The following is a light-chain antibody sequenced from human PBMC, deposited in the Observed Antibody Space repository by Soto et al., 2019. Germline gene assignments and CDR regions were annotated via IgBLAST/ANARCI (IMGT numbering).Light chain of an antibody. CDR2: GAS. CDR1: QSVSG. V-gene: IGKV3-20*01. CDR3: QQYGSSLIT. Sequence: EIVLPQSRATLSLSPGERATLSCRASQSVSGMAWYQHIRGQAPRLLIYGASTRASGIPDRFSGSGSGTDFTLTINRLEPEDFSVYFCQQYGSSLITFGQGTRLEIK. J-gene: IGKJ5*01.